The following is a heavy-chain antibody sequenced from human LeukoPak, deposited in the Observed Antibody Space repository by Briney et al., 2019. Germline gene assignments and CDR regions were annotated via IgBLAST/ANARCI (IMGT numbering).Heavy chain of an antibody. J-gene: IGHJ6*03. D-gene: IGHD3-3*01. CDR1: GYTFTSYG. V-gene: IGHV1-18*01. Sequence: ASVKVSCKASGYTFTSYGISWVRQAPGQGLEWMGWISAYNGNTNYAQKLQGRVTMTTDTSTSTAYMELRSLRSDDTAVYYCARVVLRFLEWLYAPYYYYYTDVWGKGTTVTVSS. CDR2: ISAYNGNT. CDR3: ARVVLRFLEWLYAPYYYYYTDV.